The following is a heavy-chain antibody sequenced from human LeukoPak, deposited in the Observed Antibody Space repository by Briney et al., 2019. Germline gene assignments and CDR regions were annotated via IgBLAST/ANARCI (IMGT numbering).Heavy chain of an antibody. V-gene: IGHV1-2*04. CDR1: GYTFTGYY. Sequence: ASVKVSCKASGYTFTGYYMHWVRQAPGQGLEWMGWINPNSGGTNYAQKFQGWVTMTRDTSISTACMELSRLRSDDTAVYYCARDLQGGAATAPYYYDGTDVWGQGTTVTVSS. CDR3: ARDLQGGAATAPYYYDGTDV. CDR2: INPNSGGT. J-gene: IGHJ6*02. D-gene: IGHD6-13*01.